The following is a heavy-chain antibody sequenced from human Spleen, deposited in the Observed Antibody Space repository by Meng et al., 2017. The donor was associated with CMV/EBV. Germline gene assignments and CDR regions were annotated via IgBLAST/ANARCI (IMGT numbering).Heavy chain of an antibody. CDR3: AKFSATGAYYYGMGV. CDR1: GASISSYY. V-gene: IGHV4-59*01. CDR2: IYYSGSP. J-gene: IGHJ6*02. Sequence: GSLRLSCTVSGASISSYYWTWIRQPPGKGLEWIGCIYYSGSPNYNPSLESRITTSVDTSKNQFSLRLYSVTAADTAVYYCAKFSATGAYYYGMGVWGQGTTVTVSS. D-gene: IGHD1-1*01.